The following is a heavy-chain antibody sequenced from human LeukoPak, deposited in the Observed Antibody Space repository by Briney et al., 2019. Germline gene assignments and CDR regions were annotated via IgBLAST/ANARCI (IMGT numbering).Heavy chain of an antibody. D-gene: IGHD3-10*01. Sequence: PGGSLRLSCAASGFIFSNYWMTWVRQAPGKGLEWVANIKQDGSEKYYVDSVKGRFTISRDNAKKSLYLQMNSLRVEDTAVYYCASSVIWGQGTMVTVSS. CDR3: ASSVI. CDR2: IKQDGSEK. J-gene: IGHJ3*02. V-gene: IGHV3-7*01. CDR1: GFIFSNYW.